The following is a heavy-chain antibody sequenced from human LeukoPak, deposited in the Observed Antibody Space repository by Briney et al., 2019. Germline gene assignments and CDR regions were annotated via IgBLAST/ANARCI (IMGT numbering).Heavy chain of an antibody. CDR2: ISGGGSST. CDR1: GFTFSSYA. V-gene: IGHV3-23*01. D-gene: IGHD3-22*01. J-gene: IGHJ4*02. CDR3: AKAGWSYYDSNAYYYYFDY. Sequence: GGSLRLSCAASGFTFSSYAMSWVRQAPGKGLEWVSAISGGGSSTYYADSVKGRFTISRDNSKRTLYLQMNSLRAEDTAVYYCAKAGWSYYDSNAYYYYFDYWGQGTLVTVSS.